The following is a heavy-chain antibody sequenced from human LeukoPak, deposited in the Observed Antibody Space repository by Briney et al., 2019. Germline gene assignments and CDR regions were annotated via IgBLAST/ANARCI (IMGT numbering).Heavy chain of an antibody. CDR2: IYHSGST. CDR1: GYSISSGYY. V-gene: IGHV4-38-2*01. Sequence: SETLSLTCAVPGYSISSGYYWGWIRQPPGKGLEWIGSIYHSGSTYYNPSLKSRVTISVDTSKNQFSLKLSSVTAADTAVYYCASGLWFGELLSFSWGQGTLVTVSS. CDR3: ASGLWFGELLSFS. J-gene: IGHJ5*02. D-gene: IGHD3-10*01.